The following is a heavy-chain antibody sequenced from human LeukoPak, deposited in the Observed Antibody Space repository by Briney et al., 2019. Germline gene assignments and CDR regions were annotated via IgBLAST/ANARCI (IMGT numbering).Heavy chain of an antibody. D-gene: IGHD5-18*01. Sequence: GGSLRLSCAASGFTFSSYAMSWVRQAPGKGLEWVSAISGSGGSTYYADSVKGRFTISRDNSKNTLYLQMNSLRAEDTAAYYCAKDHRRGPYSYGYGDWGQGTLVTVSS. CDR2: ISGSGGST. CDR3: AKDHRRGPYSYGYGD. V-gene: IGHV3-23*01. CDR1: GFTFSSYA. J-gene: IGHJ4*02.